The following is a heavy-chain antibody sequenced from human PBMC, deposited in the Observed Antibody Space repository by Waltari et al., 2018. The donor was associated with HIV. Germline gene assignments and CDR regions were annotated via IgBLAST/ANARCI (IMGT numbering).Heavy chain of an antibody. V-gene: IGHV3-7*01. Sequence: EVQLVESGGGLVQTGGSLRLSCAASGFTFSTYWMSWVRQAPGKGLEWVANIKQDGSGKYFVYSVKGRFTISRDNTKNSLYLQMNSLRAEDTAVYYCARDHTWLHSDSWGQGTLVTVSS. D-gene: IGHD5-12*01. CDR1: GFTFSTYW. CDR2: IKQDGSGK. J-gene: IGHJ4*02. CDR3: ARDHTWLHSDS.